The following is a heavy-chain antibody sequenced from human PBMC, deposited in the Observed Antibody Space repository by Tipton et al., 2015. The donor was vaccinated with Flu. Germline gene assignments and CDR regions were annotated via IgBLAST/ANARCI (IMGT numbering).Heavy chain of an antibody. V-gene: IGHV3-53*04. CDR3: ARPPPNYDSSGYYLGWFDP. D-gene: IGHD3-22*01. CDR2: IYSGGST. Sequence: QLVQSGGGLVQPGGSLRLSCAASGFTVSSNYMSWVRQAPGKGLEWVSVIYSGGSTYYADPVKGRFTISRHNSKNTLYLQMNSRGPEATAVYFWARPPPNYDSSGYYLGWFDPWGQVTLVTVSS. J-gene: IGHJ5*02. CDR1: GFTVSSNY.